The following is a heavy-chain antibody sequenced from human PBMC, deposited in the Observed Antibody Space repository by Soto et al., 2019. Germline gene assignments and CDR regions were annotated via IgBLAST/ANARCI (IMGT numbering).Heavy chain of an antibody. V-gene: IGHV1-69*01. CDR1: GGSFSSNP. Sequence: QVQLVQSGSEVKKPGSSVKVSCKASGGSFSSNPISWVRQAPGQGLEWMAGIIPIFATVHYAQKFQGRVTITADESTSTAYMALTRLRSEDTAVYFCARVGRGYSSAPRYYFDYWRQGTLVTVSS. J-gene: IGHJ4*02. D-gene: IGHD5-18*01. CDR3: ARVGRGYSSAPRYYFDY. CDR2: IIPIFATV.